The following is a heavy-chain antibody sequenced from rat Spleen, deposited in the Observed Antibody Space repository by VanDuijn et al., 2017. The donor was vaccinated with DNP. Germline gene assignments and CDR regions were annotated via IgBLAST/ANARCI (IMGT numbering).Heavy chain of an antibody. CDR3: TTDAAY. Sequence: EVQLVESGGDLVQPGRSLKLSCVASGFTFNNYWMTWIRQVPGKGLEWIASITTGGGGAYYSDSVKGRFTISRDDAKNTLYLQMDSLRSEDTATYYCTTDAAYWGQGTLVTVSS. CDR1: GFTFNNYW. V-gene: IGHV5-31*01. CDR2: ITTGGGGA. J-gene: IGHJ3*01.